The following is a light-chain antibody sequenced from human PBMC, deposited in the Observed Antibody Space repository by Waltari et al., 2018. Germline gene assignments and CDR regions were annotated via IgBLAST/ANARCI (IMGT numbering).Light chain of an antibody. J-gene: IGLJ3*02. CDR2: EDT. CDR1: SGDTGAFNR. CDR3: LSYTTINTWV. Sequence: QSALTQPASVSGSPGQSLTLSCSGNSGDTGAFNRSSCYQQFAGKAPRHLIYEDTLRPSEISDRFSGAKSGDTASLTISGLQAEDEADYFCLSYTTINTWVFGGGTKVTVL. V-gene: IGLV2-14*01.